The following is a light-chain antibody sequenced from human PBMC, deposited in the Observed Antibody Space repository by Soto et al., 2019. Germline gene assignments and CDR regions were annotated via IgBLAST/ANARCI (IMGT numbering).Light chain of an antibody. J-gene: IGKJ4*01. CDR3: QQRHNWPLT. Sequence: EIVLTQSPATLSLSPGKRVTLSCRASQSVGTYLAWYQQKPGQAPRLLIFDASNRATGIPARFSGSGSGTDFTLTISSLEPEDFAVYYCQQRHNWPLTFGGGTKVEIK. CDR1: QSVGTY. V-gene: IGKV3-11*01. CDR2: DAS.